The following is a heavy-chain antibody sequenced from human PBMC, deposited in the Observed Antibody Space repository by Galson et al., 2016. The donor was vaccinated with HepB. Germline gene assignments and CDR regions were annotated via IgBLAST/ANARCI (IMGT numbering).Heavy chain of an antibody. CDR2: IKTESDGGAT. Sequence: SLRLSCAASGFAFTHAWMSWVRQAPGKGLEWVGRIKTESDGGATDYAASVKGRFTMSRDDSKSTMYLQMNSLKTEDTAVYYCTTDQGWDSITVPGVLVSALDIGGQGTKVIVSS. V-gene: IGHV3-15*01. D-gene: IGHD3-3*01. CDR1: GFAFTHAW. J-gene: IGHJ3*02. CDR3: TTDQGWDSITVPGVLVSALDI.